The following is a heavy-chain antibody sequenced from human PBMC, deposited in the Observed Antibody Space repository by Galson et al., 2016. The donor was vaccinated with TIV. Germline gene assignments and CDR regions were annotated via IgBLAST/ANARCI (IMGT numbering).Heavy chain of an antibody. D-gene: IGHD3-16*01. CDR3: ARGTTYYDGSGRDWFGP. Sequence: LSLTCAVYGGSFSDSSWGWIRQPPGKGREWIGEINHSGSASYKASLRSRVTISIDTSKSQFSLRLTSVTAADSAVYFCARGTTYYDGSGRDWFGPWGQGIRVAVSS. J-gene: IGHJ5*02. CDR2: INHSGSA. CDR1: GGSFSDSS. V-gene: IGHV4-34*01.